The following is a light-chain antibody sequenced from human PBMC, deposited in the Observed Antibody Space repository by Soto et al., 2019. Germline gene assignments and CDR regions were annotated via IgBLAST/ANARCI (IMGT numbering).Light chain of an antibody. Sequence: IVLPQSPGTLSLSPGDRATLSCRASQSVGRYVAWYQQRPGQAPRLLIYDASDRATGIPARFSGSGSGTDFSLSISSLEPEEFAVYYCQERSNWSPITFGQGTRLEIK. CDR2: DAS. V-gene: IGKV3-11*01. CDR1: QSVGRY. CDR3: QERSNWSPIT. J-gene: IGKJ5*01.